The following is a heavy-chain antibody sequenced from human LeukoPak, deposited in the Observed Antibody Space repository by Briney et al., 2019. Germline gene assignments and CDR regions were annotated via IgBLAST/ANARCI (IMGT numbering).Heavy chain of an antibody. CDR2: ITFSSSHI. J-gene: IGHJ5*02. Sequence: GGSLRLSCAATGFTFSSYGTHWVRQAPGKGLECVSSITFSSSHIYYADSVKGRFTISRDNTKDSLYLQMNSLRAEDTAIYYCARGPQFSGPGWFDPWGQGTLVTVSS. CDR1: GFTFSSYG. D-gene: IGHD3-10*01. CDR3: ARGPQFSGPGWFDP. V-gene: IGHV3-21*01.